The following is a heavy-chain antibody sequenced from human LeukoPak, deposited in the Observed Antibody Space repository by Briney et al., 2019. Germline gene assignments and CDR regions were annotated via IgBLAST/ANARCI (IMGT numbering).Heavy chain of an antibody. V-gene: IGHV3-23*01. Sequence: GGSLRLSCTASGFTFSTYAMSWVRQAPGKGLEWVSAISGSGGSTYYADSVKGRFTISRDNSKKTLYLQMNSLRAEDTAVYYCAKDDVPSNWGALGLFDYWGQGTLVTVSS. CDR3: AKDDVPSNWGALGLFDY. D-gene: IGHD7-27*01. CDR2: ISGSGGST. CDR1: GFTFSTYA. J-gene: IGHJ4*02.